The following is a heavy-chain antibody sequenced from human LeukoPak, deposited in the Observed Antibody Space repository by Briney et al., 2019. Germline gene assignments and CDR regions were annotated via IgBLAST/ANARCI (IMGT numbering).Heavy chain of an antibody. Sequence: GGSLRLSCAASGFTFSSYWMSWVRQAPGKGLEWVANIKQDGSEKYYVDSVKGRFTISRDNAKNSLYLQMNSLRAEDTAVYYCASEITYYYDSSGYQGIDYWGQGTLVTVSS. J-gene: IGHJ4*02. CDR2: IKQDGSEK. CDR3: ASEITYYYDSSGYQGIDY. D-gene: IGHD3-22*01. V-gene: IGHV3-7*01. CDR1: GFTFSSYW.